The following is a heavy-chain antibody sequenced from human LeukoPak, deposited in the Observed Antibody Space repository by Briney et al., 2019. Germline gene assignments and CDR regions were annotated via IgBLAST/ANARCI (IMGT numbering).Heavy chain of an antibody. CDR1: GYTFTSYG. J-gene: IGHJ4*02. Sequence: ASVKVSCKASGYTFTSYGITWVRQAPGQGLEWMAWISAYNGNTDYAQNLRGRVTMTTDTSTSTAYMELRSLRSDDTAVYYCARDSVGGSGTYYNDSPDYWGQGTLVTVSS. D-gene: IGHD3-10*01. CDR3: ARDSVGGSGTYYNDSPDY. CDR2: ISAYNGNT. V-gene: IGHV1-18*01.